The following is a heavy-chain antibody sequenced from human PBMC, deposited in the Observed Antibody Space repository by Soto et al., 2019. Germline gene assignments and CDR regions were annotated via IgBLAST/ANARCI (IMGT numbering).Heavy chain of an antibody. V-gene: IGHV3-23*01. CDR1: GFTFSSYA. Sequence: PGGSLRLSCAASGFTFSSYAMSWVRQAPGKGLEWVSSISGSVDSTYYADSVKGRFTISSDNSKNTLYLQMNSLRAEDTAVYYCARVRMITFGGVIVIDHLYGMDVWGQGTTVTVSS. D-gene: IGHD3-16*02. J-gene: IGHJ6*02. CDR2: ISGSVDST. CDR3: ARVRMITFGGVIVIDHLYGMDV.